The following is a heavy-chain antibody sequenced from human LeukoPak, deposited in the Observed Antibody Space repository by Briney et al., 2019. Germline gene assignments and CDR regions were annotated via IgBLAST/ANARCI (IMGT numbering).Heavy chain of an antibody. D-gene: IGHD3-10*01. J-gene: IGHJ3*02. Sequence: PSETLSLTCTVSGASITSSNYYWLWLRQPPGKGLEWIGSIYYTSSTYYNPSLKSRVTISVDTSKNQFSLNLSSVTAADTAVYYCARDSEDAFDIWGQGTMVTVSS. CDR1: GASITSSNYY. CDR3: ARDSEDAFDI. CDR2: IYYTSST. V-gene: IGHV4-39*07.